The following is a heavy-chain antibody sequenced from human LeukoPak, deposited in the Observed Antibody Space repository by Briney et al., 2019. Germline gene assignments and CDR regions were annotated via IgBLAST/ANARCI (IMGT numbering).Heavy chain of an antibody. D-gene: IGHD1-26*01. CDR3: TTERGSYRGPLDY. J-gene: IGHJ4*02. CDR2: IKSKTDGGTT. Sequence: GGSLRLSCAASGFTFSNAWMSWVRQAPGKGLEWVGRIKSKTDGGTTDYAAPVKGRFTISRDDSKNTLYPQMNSLKTEDTAVYYCTTERGSYRGPLDYWGQGTLVTVSS. CDR1: GFTFSNAW. V-gene: IGHV3-15*01.